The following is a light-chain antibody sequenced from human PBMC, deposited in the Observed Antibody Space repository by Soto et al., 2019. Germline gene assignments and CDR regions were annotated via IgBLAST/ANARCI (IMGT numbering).Light chain of an antibody. Sequence: QSVLTQPASVSGSPGQSITISCTGTSSDVGSYNLVSWYQQHPGKAPKLMIYEGSKRPSGVSNRFSGSKSGNTASLTISGLQAEDEADYHCCSYAGSSTFDVVFGGGTKLTVL. J-gene: IGLJ2*01. CDR3: CSYAGSSTFDVV. CDR2: EGS. CDR1: SSDVGSYNL. V-gene: IGLV2-23*03.